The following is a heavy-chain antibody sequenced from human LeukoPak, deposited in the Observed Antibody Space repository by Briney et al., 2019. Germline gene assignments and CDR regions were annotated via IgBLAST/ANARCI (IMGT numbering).Heavy chain of an antibody. V-gene: IGHV1-46*01. D-gene: IGHD2-8*01. J-gene: IGHJ4*02. CDR3: ARSFRYCTKCVPDY. CDR1: GYTFSSYY. Sequence: ASVKVSCKASGYTFSSYYVHWVRQAPGQGLEWMGMIIPSDGFTSYAQKFQGRVTMTRDMSTSTVYMELSSLRPDDTAVYYCARSFRYCTKCVPDYWGQGTLVTVSS. CDR2: IIPSDGFT.